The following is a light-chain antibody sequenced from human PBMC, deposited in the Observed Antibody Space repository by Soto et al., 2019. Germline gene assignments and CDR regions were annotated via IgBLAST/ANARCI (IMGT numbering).Light chain of an antibody. V-gene: IGKV1-39*01. CDR3: QQSYSIPYA. CDR1: QPISRY. J-gene: IGKJ2*01. CDR2: VVS. Sequence: DIQLTQSPSSLSASVGDRVTITCRASQPISRYLNWYQQKPGEAPRLLMYVVSTLQGGVPSRFSGSESGTDYTLTISSVQPDDFATYHCQQSYSIPYAFGQGTKLEIK.